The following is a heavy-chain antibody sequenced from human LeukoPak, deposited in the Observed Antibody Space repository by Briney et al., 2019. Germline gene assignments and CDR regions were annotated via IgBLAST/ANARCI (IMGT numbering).Heavy chain of an antibody. CDR3: ARADQKYDILTGYYI. D-gene: IGHD3-9*01. CDR2: TYYRSNRSKWFN. V-gene: IGHV6-1*01. Sequence: SQTLSLTCAISGDSVSSNSAAWSWIRQSPSRGLEWLGRTYYRSNRSKWFNDYAVSVQSRITINPDTSKNQFSLRLSSVTAADTAVYYCARADQKYDILTGYYIWSQGTLVTVSS. CDR1: GDSVSSNSAA. J-gene: IGHJ4*02.